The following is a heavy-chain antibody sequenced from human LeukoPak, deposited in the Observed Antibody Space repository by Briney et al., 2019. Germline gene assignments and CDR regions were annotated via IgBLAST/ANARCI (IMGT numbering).Heavy chain of an antibody. J-gene: IGHJ4*02. Sequence: GGSPRLSCAASGFTFTTYAMSWVRQAPGKGLEWVSTIGGSGDNTYYADSVKGRFTISRDNAKNTLYLQMNSLRAEDTAVYYCARGGWFIVDYWGQGTLVTVSS. V-gene: IGHV3-23*01. D-gene: IGHD3-10*01. CDR1: GFTFTTYA. CDR2: IGGSGDNT. CDR3: ARGGWFIVDY.